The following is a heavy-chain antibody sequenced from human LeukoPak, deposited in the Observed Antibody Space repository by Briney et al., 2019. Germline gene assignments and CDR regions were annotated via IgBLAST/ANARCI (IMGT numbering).Heavy chain of an antibody. CDR2: IYYSGST. CDR3: AGYYYDSSGYPHYYYYYYMDV. V-gene: IGHV4-59*08. Sequence: ASETLSLTCTVSGGSISSYYWSWIRQPPGKGLEWIGYIYYSGSTNYNPSLKSRVTISVDTSKNQFSLKLSSVTAADTAVYYCAGYYYDSSGYPHYYYYYYMDVWGNGTTVTVSS. J-gene: IGHJ6*03. CDR1: GGSISSYY. D-gene: IGHD3-22*01.